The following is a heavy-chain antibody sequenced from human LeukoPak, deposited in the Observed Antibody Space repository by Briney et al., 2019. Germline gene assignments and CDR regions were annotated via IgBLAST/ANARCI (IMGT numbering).Heavy chain of an antibody. CDR1: GYTLTELS. CDR3: ATGVAARPYYYYYYMDV. D-gene: IGHD6-6*01. J-gene: IGHJ6*03. Sequence: ASVKVSCKVSGYTLTELSMHWVRQAPGKGLEWMGGFDPEDGETIYAQRFQGRVTMTEDTSTDTAYMELSSLRSEDTAVYYCATGVAARPYYYYYYMDVWGKGTTVTVSS. CDR2: FDPEDGET. V-gene: IGHV1-24*01.